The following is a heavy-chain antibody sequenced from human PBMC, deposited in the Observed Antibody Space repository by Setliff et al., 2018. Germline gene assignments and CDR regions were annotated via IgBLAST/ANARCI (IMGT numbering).Heavy chain of an antibody. D-gene: IGHD1-7*01. CDR2: VFPNGAS. J-gene: IGHJ6*03. CDR1: GDSMSGAS. CDR3: ARDLRTGTTVFYYYYYMDV. Sequence: PSETLSLTCSVSGDSMSGASIWSWIRQPPGRGLEFMGYVFPNGASKYDPSFKSRLTISVDTSKNQFSLKLSSVTAADTAVYYCARDLRTGTTVFYYYYYMDVWGKGTTVTVS. V-gene: IGHV4-4*08.